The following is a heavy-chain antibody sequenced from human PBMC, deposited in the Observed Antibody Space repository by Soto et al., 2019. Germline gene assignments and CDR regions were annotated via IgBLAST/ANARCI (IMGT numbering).Heavy chain of an antibody. CDR2: ISNGDNHI. CDR3: AREEGYCNGGPCYRGAFDI. Sequence: PGGSLRLSCAASEFPFSLYSLRWVLQAPGKGLEWIAFISNGDNHIFYADSVKGRFTISRDNAKNSVYLQMSSLRAEDTAVYYCAREEGYCNGGPCYRGAFDIWGQGTMVTVSS. V-gene: IGHV3-21*06. J-gene: IGHJ3*02. D-gene: IGHD2-15*01. CDR1: EFPFSLYS.